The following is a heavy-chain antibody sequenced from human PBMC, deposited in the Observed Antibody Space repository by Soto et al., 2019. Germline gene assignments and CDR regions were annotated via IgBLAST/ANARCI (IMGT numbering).Heavy chain of an antibody. CDR3: ASARDYGANTPYLES. J-gene: IGHJ4*02. V-gene: IGHV3-48*02. CDR2: ISSSGRTI. CDR1: GFTFSRYS. D-gene: IGHD4-17*01. Sequence: EVQLKESGGGLVQPGGSLRLSCAASGFTFSRYSMNWVRQAPGKGLEWVSFISSSGRTIYYAASVKGRFTISRDNATHSLNLQMTNLRHEDTAVYYCASARDYGANTPYLESWGPGTLVTVST.